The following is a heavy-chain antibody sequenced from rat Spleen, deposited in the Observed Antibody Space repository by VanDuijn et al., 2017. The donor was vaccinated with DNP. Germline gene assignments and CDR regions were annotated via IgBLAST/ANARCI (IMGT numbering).Heavy chain of an antibody. CDR2: LGYAATNT. CDR1: GFTFSSFP. D-gene: IGHD1-4*01. J-gene: IGHJ2*01. V-gene: IGHV5-7*01. CDR3: ARHAYPGHSYFDY. Sequence: EVQLVESGGGLVQPGRSMKLSCAASGFTFSSFPMAWVRQAPTKGLEWVATLGYAATNTYYRDSVKGRFTISRDHARNTLFLQVDSLKSEDTATYYCARHAYPGHSYFDYWGQGVMVTVSS.